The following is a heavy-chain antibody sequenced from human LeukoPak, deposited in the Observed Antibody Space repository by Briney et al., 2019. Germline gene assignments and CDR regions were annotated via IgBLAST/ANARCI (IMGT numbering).Heavy chain of an antibody. CDR2: IYYSGST. D-gene: IGHD3-9*01. CDR3: ARHDILTGYPFKH. Sequence: SETLSLTCTVSGGSISSSSYYWGWIRQPPGKGLEWIGSIYYSGSTYYNPSRKSRVTISVDTSKNQFSLKLSSVTAADTAVYYCARHDILTGYPFKHWGQGTLVTVSS. CDR1: GGSISSSSYY. V-gene: IGHV4-39*01. J-gene: IGHJ1*01.